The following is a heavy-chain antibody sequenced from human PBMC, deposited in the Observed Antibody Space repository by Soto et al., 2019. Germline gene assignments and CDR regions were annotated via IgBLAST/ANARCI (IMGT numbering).Heavy chain of an antibody. V-gene: IGHV1-18*01. CDR3: ARDQGGSYYY. D-gene: IGHD1-26*01. J-gene: IGHJ4*02. CDR2: ISADNGNT. CDR1: GYTFTSYG. Sequence: QVQLVQSGAEVKKPGASVKVSCKASGYTFTSYGISWVRQAPGQGLEWMGWISADNGNTNYAQKLQGRVTMTTDTTTSKAYMGRRSLRADDTAVYYCARDQGGSYYYWGQGTLVTVSS.